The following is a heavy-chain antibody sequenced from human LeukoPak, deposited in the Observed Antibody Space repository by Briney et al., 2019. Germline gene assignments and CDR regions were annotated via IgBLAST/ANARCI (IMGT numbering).Heavy chain of an antibody. J-gene: IGHJ5*02. CDR2: IYHSGNT. D-gene: IGHD6-13*01. CDR1: GYSISSGYY. V-gene: IGHV4-38-2*02. Sequence: SETLSLTCTVSGYSISSGYYWGWIRQPPGKGLEWIGSIYHSGNTYYNPSLKSRVTISVDTSKNQFSLKLSSVTAADTAVYFCARAYRSSWYANWFDPWGQGTLVTVSS. CDR3: ARAYRSSWYANWFDP.